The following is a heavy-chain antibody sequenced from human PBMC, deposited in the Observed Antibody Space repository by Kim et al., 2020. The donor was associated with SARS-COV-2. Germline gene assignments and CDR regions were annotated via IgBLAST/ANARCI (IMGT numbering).Heavy chain of an antibody. CDR3: ARSAAGYYYYGMDV. D-gene: IGHD6-13*01. J-gene: IGHJ6*02. Sequence: RASLKTRLTISKDTSKNQVVLTMTNMDPVDTATYYCARSAAGYYYYGMDVWGQGTTVTVSS. V-gene: IGHV2-70*01.